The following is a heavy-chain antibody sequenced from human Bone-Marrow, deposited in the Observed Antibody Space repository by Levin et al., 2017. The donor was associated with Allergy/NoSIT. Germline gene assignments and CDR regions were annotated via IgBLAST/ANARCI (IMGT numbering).Heavy chain of an antibody. V-gene: IGHV4-34*01. Sequence: SETLSLTCAVYGGSFSGYYWSWIRQPPGKGLEWIGEITHSGDINYNPSLKSRATLSIDTSRNHFSLNLTSVTAADTAVYYCLDEGGDYNWGQGTLVTVSS. CDR3: LDEGGDYN. J-gene: IGHJ4*02. CDR1: GGSFSGYY. D-gene: IGHD2-21*02. CDR2: ITHSGDI.